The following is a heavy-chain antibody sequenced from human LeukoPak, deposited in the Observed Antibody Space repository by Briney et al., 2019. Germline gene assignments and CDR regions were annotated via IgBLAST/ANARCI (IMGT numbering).Heavy chain of an antibody. D-gene: IGHD6-13*01. CDR1: GGSFSGYY. CDR2: INHSGST. CDR3: ARRQTIAAAGYNWFDP. V-gene: IGHV4-34*01. Sequence: SETLSLTCAVYGGSFSGYYWSWIRQPPGKGLEWIGEINHSGSTNYNPSLKSRVTISVDTSKNQFSLKLSSVTAADTAVYYCARRQTIAAAGYNWFDPWGQGTLVTVSS. J-gene: IGHJ5*02.